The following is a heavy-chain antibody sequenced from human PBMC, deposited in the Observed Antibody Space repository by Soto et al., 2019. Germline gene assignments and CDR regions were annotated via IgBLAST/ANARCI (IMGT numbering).Heavy chain of an antibody. V-gene: IGHV3-53*01. CDR2: IYSGGST. D-gene: IGHD3-9*01. J-gene: IGHJ4*02. CDR1: GFTVSSNY. Sequence: GGSLRLSCAASGFTVSSNYMSWVRQAPGKGLEWVSVIYSGGSTYYADSVKGRFTISRDNSKNTLYLQMNSLRAEDTAVYYCAKDLTRLRYFDWLLSYYFDYWGQGTLVTVSS. CDR3: AKDLTRLRYFDWLLSYYFDY.